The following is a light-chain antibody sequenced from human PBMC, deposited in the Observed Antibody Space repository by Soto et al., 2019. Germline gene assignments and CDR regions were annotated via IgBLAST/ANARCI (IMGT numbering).Light chain of an antibody. CDR2: GNR. CDR1: NSNLGAGYD. CDR3: QAYDYSLTAFV. V-gene: IGLV1-40*01. J-gene: IGLJ3*02. Sequence: QSVLTQPPSVSGAPGQGVTISCTGNNSNLGAGYDVHWYQQLPGAAPKLVVFGNRNRPSGVPERFSGSKSGTSASLAITGLQAEDEADYYCQAYDYSLTAFVFGGGTKLTVL.